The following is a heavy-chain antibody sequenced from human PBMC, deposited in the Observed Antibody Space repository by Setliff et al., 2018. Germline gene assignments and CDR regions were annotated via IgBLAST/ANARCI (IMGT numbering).Heavy chain of an antibody. CDR3: ARMGDYDPYYFDY. Sequence: LSLTCAVSGGSISSYYWNWIRQPPGKGLEWVSYISGSGTSQYYADSVKGRFTISNARNSVYLQMSSLRVEDTAVYYCARMGDYDPYYFDYWGQGTLVTVSS. J-gene: IGHJ4*02. V-gene: IGHV3-11*04. D-gene: IGHD4-17*01. CDR2: ISGSGTSQ. CDR1: GGSISSYY.